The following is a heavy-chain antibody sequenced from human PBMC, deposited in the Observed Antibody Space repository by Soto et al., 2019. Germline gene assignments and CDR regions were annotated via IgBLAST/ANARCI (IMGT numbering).Heavy chain of an antibody. Sequence: SETLSLTCSVSGDSISNSRFYWAWIRQPPGEGLEWIGSIYHTGNAYYNPSLKSQVTISVDTSKNQFSLMLTSVTAADAALYYCARDFFDSSDYTTNWFDPWGQGTLVTVS. CDR3: ARDFFDSSDYTTNWFDP. J-gene: IGHJ5*02. CDR1: GDSISNSRFY. D-gene: IGHD3-22*01. V-gene: IGHV4-39*01. CDR2: IYHTGNA.